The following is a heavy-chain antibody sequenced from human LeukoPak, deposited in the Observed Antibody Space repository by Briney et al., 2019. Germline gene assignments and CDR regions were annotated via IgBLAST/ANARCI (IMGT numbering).Heavy chain of an antibody. CDR3: ARPALYCSGGSCHSLDC. D-gene: IGHD2-15*01. CDR1: GFTCSSYA. V-gene: IGHV3-53*01. CDR2: IYSGGNT. J-gene: IGHJ4*02. Sequence: GGSLRLSCAASGFTCSSYAMSWVRQAPGKGLEWVSVIYSGGNTYYADSVKGRFTISRDNSKNTVYLQMNSLRAEDTAVYYCARPALYCSGGSCHSLDCWGRGTLVTVSS.